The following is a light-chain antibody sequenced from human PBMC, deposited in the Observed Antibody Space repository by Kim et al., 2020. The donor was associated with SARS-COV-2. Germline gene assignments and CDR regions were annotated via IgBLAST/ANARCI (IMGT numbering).Light chain of an antibody. Sequence: LSPGERATVSCKASQSVSTYLAWYQHKPGQAPRLLIFDTSITAAGVPARFSGSGSGTDFTFTISSVEPDDCAVYYCQHRSDWPRYTFGQGTKLEI. CDR3: QHRSDWPRYT. J-gene: IGKJ2*01. CDR2: DTS. CDR1: QSVSTY. V-gene: IGKV3-11*01.